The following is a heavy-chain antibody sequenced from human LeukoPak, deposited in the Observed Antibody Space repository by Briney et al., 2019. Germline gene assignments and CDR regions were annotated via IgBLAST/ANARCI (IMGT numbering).Heavy chain of an antibody. CDR1: GGTFSSYA. J-gene: IGHJ3*02. Sequence: SVKVSCKASGGTFSSYAISWVRQAPGQGLEWMGGIIPIFGTANYAQKFQGRVTITADESTSTAYMELSSLRSEDTAVYYCARAPGRVLVVPAAIRGAFDIWGQGTMVTVSS. V-gene: IGHV1-69*01. CDR2: IIPIFGTA. CDR3: ARAPGRVLVVPAAIRGAFDI. D-gene: IGHD2-2*02.